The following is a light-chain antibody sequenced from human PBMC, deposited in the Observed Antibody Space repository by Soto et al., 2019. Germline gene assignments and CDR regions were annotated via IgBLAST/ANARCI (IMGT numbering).Light chain of an antibody. V-gene: IGLV2-14*01. Sequence: QSVLTQPASVSGSPGQSITISCTGTSSDVGGYNYVSWYQQHPGKAPKLMIYDVSNRPSGVSNRFSGSKSGNTASLTISGRQAEDEADYSCSSYTSSSTLVFGGGTKLTVL. CDR3: SSYTSSSTLV. CDR2: DVS. CDR1: SSDVGGYNY. J-gene: IGLJ2*01.